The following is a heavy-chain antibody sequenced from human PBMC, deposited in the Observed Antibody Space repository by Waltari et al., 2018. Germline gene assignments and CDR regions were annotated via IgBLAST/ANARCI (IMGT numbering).Heavy chain of an antibody. D-gene: IGHD3-22*01. CDR1: GGSISNYI. CDR3: ARVPKEESSGYYRRNWFDP. Sequence: QVQLQESGPGLVKPSETLSLTCTVSGGSISNYIWSWIRQPPGKGLEWIGYIYTSGSTNYNPSLKSRVTISVDTSKNQFSLKLSSVTAADTAVYYSARVPKEESSGYYRRNWFDPWGQGTLVTVSS. CDR2: IYTSGST. V-gene: IGHV4-4*09. J-gene: IGHJ5*02.